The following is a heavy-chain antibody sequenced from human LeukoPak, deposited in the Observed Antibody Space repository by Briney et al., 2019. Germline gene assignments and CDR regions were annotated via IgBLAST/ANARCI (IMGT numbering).Heavy chain of an antibody. Sequence: SETLSLTCTVSGGSLSSYYWSWIRQPPGKGVEWSGYIYYSGSTNYNPSLKSRVTISVDTSKNQFSLKLSSVTAADTAVYYCARERMVRGVGYGMDVWGKGTTVTVSS. CDR2: IYYSGST. CDR1: GGSLSSYY. D-gene: IGHD3-10*01. J-gene: IGHJ6*04. CDR3: ARERMVRGVGYGMDV. V-gene: IGHV4-59*01.